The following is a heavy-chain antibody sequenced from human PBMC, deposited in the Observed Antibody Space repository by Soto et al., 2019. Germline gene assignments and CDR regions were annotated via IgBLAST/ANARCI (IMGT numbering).Heavy chain of an antibody. CDR3: ARGRPYGMDV. V-gene: IGHV3-74*01. CDR1: GFTFGSYW. J-gene: IGHJ6*02. Sequence: EVQLVESGGGLVQPGGYLRVSCAASGFTFGSYWINWVRQAPGKGLVWVSRIDSDGSSTTYADSVKGRFTTSRDNAKNTLYLQMSSLRVEDTAVYYCARGRPYGMDVWGQGTTVTVSS. CDR2: IDSDGSST.